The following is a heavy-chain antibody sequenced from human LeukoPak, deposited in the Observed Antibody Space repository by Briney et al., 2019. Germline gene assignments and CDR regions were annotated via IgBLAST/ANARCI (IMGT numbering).Heavy chain of an antibody. CDR1: GFTFSSYA. V-gene: IGHV3-23*01. Sequence: GGSLRLSCAASGFTFSSYAMSWVRQAPGKGLEWVSAISGSGGSTYYADSVKDRFTISRDNSKNTLYLQMNSLRAEDTAVYYCAKVDHDYGDYLGYWGQGTLVTVSS. D-gene: IGHD4-17*01. CDR3: AKVDHDYGDYLGY. CDR2: ISGSGGST. J-gene: IGHJ4*02.